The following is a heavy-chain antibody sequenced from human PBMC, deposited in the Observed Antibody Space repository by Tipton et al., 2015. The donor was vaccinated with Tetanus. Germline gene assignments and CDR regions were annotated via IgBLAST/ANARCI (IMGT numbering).Heavy chain of an antibody. V-gene: IGHV3-48*01. D-gene: IGHD2-2*01. J-gene: IGHJ6*02. CDR2: TTASASGT. CDR1: GFSFSTFS. Sequence: SLRLSCAAFGFSFSTFSINWVRQAPGKGLEWISFTTASASGTEYADSVKGRFTIFRDNAKNSVYLQMNRLRVEDTAVYYCAARCSRTSCAGDSSSDMDVWGQGTTVSVSS. CDR3: AARCSRTSCAGDSSSDMDV.